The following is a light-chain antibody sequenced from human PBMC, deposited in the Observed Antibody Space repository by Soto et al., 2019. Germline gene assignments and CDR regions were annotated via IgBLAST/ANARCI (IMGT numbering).Light chain of an antibody. Sequence: EIVLTQSPATLSVSPGEGATLSCRASQSVSSDLAWYQHRPGQAPRLLISGSSTRATDIPDRFRGSGAGTLFTLTISSLQSEDFAVYYCQQYADWPRTFGQGTMVDIK. J-gene: IGKJ1*01. CDR1: QSVSSD. V-gene: IGKV3D-15*01. CDR3: QQYADWPRT. CDR2: GSS.